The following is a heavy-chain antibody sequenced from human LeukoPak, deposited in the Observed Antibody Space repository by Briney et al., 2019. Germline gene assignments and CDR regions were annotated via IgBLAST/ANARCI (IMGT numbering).Heavy chain of an antibody. D-gene: IGHD6-19*01. J-gene: IGHJ4*02. CDR3: AKVAVAGTLPSTLYYFDY. Sequence: SETLSLTCTVSGDSIGSSSYYWAWIRQPPGKGLEWIGYIYYSGSTNYNPSLKSRVTISVDTSKNQFSLKLSSVTAADTAVYYCAKVAVAGTLPSTLYYFDYWGQGTLVTVSS. V-gene: IGHV4-61*05. CDR1: GDSIGSSSYY. CDR2: IYYSGST.